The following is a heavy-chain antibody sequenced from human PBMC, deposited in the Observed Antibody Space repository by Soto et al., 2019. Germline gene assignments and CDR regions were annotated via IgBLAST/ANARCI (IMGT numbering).Heavy chain of an antibody. D-gene: IGHD1-26*01. CDR3: ARDGGRHSGGIDY. J-gene: IGHJ4*02. Sequence: QVQLVQSGAEVKKPGSSVKVSCKASGGTFSSYSINSVRQAPGQGLEWMGEIIPIFGTANYAQKFQGRVTITADESTSTAYMELSRLRSEDTAVYYCARDGGRHSGGIDYWGQGTLVTVSS. CDR1: GGTFSSYS. V-gene: IGHV1-69*01. CDR2: IIPIFGTA.